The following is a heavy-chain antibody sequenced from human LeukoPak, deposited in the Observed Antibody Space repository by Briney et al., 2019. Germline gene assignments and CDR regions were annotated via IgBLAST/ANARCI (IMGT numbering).Heavy chain of an antibody. Sequence: ASVKVSCKASGYTFTSYGISWVRQAPGQGLEWMGWISAYNGNTNYAQKLQGRVTMTTDTSTSTAYMELRSLRSDDTAVYYCARSYSGSYFGLSPWDYWGQGTLVTVSS. J-gene: IGHJ4*02. CDR2: ISAYNGNT. CDR1: GYTFTSYG. D-gene: IGHD1-26*01. V-gene: IGHV1-18*01. CDR3: ARSYSGSYFGLSPWDY.